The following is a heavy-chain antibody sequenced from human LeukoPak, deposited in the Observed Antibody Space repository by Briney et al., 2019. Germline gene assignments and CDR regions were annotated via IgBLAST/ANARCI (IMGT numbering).Heavy chain of an antibody. Sequence: SETLSLTCTVSGGSISSGSYYWSWIRQPAGKGLEWIGHIYTSGSTSYNPSLQSRVTISVDTSNREFSLKLTSVTAADTAVYYCARAGGSVGWYGTIDSWGQGTLVTVSS. D-gene: IGHD6-19*01. V-gene: IGHV4-61*09. J-gene: IGHJ4*02. CDR3: ARAGGSVGWYGTIDS. CDR1: GGSISSGSYY. CDR2: IYTSGST.